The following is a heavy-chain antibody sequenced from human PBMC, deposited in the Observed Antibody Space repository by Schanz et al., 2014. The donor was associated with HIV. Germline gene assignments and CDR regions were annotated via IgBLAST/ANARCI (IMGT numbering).Heavy chain of an antibody. D-gene: IGHD1-26*01. CDR1: GFTLEDYA. Sequence: EVQLMESGGGLVQPSRSLRLSCAASGFTLEDYAMHWVRQAPGKGLEWVSGMSWNRRRIGYRDAVKGRFTISRDNANNFVYLEMNGLRVEDTALYYCAKGIMGATEYYYGMDVWGQGTMVTVSS. V-gene: IGHV3-9*01. CDR3: AKGIMGATEYYYGMDV. J-gene: IGHJ6*02. CDR2: MSWNRRRI.